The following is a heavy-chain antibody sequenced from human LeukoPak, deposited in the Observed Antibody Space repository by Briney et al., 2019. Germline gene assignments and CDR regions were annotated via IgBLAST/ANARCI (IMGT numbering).Heavy chain of an antibody. CDR2: IYTSGST. J-gene: IGHJ4*02. D-gene: IGHD3-22*01. CDR3: ARDLSSGYYEVFDY. CDR1: GGSISSSSYY. V-gene: IGHV4-61*02. Sequence: PSETLSLTCTVSGGSISSSSYYWSWIRQPAGKGLEWIGRIYTSGSTNYNPSLKSRVTMSVDTSKNQFSLKLSSVTAADTAVYYCARDLSSGYYEVFDYWGQGTLVTVSS.